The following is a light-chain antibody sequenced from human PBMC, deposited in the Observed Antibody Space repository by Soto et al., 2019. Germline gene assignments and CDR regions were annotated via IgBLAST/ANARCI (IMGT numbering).Light chain of an antibody. J-gene: IGKJ4*01. V-gene: IGKV1-5*03. CDR3: QQYNSYSPALT. CDR2: KAS. Sequence: DIQMTKSPSTLSASVGVRVTITCRASQSISSWLAWYQQKPGKAPKLLIYKASSLESGVPSRFSGSGSGTEFTLTISSLQPDDFATYYCQQYNSYSPALTFGGGTKVDIK. CDR1: QSISSW.